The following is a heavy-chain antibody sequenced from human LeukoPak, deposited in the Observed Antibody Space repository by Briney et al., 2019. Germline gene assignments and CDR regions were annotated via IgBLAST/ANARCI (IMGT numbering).Heavy chain of an antibody. CDR2: IYYSGST. J-gene: IGHJ4*02. CDR3: ARGAYYYDSSGYTFDY. CDR1: GGSISSYY. Sequence: KPSETLSLTCTVSGGSISSYYWSWIRQPPGKGLEWIGHIYYSGSTNYNPSLKSRVTISVDTSKNQFSLKLSSVTAADTAVYYCARGAYYYDSSGYTFDYWGQGTLVTVSS. V-gene: IGHV4-59*01. D-gene: IGHD3-22*01.